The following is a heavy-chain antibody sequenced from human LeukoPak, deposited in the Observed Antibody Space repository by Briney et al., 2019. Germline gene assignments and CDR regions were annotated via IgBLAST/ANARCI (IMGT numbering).Heavy chain of an antibody. CDR1: GGTFSSYA. D-gene: IGHD3-3*01. Sequence: ASVKVSCKASGGTFSSYAISWVRQAPGQGLEWMGWINPNSSGTNYAQKFQGRVTMTRDTSISTAYMELSRLRSDDTAVYYCARVKLRFLEWSPLTIWGQGTMVTVSS. CDR3: ARVKLRFLEWSPLTI. V-gene: IGHV1-2*02. J-gene: IGHJ3*02. CDR2: INPNSSGT.